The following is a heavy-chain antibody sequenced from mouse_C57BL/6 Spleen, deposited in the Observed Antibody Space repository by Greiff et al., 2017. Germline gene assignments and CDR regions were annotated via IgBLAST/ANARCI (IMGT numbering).Heavy chain of an antibody. Sequence: QVQLKQPGAELVKPGASVKLSCKASGYTFTSYWMHWVKQRPGQGLEWIGMIHPNSGSTNYNEKFKSKATLTVDKSSSTAYMQLSSLTSEDSAVYYCARTIYDGYYGAMDYWGQGTSVTVSS. CDR1: GYTFTSYW. CDR2: IHPNSGST. CDR3: ARTIYDGYYGAMDY. V-gene: IGHV1-64*01. D-gene: IGHD2-3*01. J-gene: IGHJ4*01.